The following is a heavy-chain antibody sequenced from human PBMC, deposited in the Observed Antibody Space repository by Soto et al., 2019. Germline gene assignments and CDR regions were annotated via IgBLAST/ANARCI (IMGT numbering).Heavy chain of an antibody. J-gene: IGHJ4*02. V-gene: IGHV3-23*01. CDR1: GFTFSSYA. CDR3: AKVGIYYYFEY. D-gene: IGHD1-26*01. CDR2: ISGSGGST. Sequence: GGSLRLSCAASGFTFSSYAMSWVRQAPGKGLEWVSAISGSGGSTYYADSVKGRFTISRDNSKNTMYLQMNSLRAEDMAVYYCAKVGIYYYFEYWGQGTLVTVSS.